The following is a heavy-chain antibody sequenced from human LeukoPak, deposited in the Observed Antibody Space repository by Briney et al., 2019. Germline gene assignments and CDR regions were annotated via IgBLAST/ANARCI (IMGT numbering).Heavy chain of an antibody. CDR1: GGSISSYY. Sequence: SETLCLTCTVSGGSISSYYWSWIRQPAGKGLEWIGRIYTSGSTNYNPSLKSRVTMSVDTSKNQFSLKLSSVTAADTAVYYCARGIVVVPAAATKYYYYYMDVWGKGTTVTVSS. CDR3: ARGIVVVPAAATKYYYYYMDV. J-gene: IGHJ6*03. CDR2: IYTSGST. D-gene: IGHD2-2*01. V-gene: IGHV4-4*07.